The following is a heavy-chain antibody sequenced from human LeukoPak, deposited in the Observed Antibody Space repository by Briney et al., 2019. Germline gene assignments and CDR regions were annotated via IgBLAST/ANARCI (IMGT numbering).Heavy chain of an antibody. J-gene: IGHJ4*02. Sequence: GGSLRLSCAASGFNFRSQWMSWVRQAPGKGLEWVANIKEDGSAKSYVDSVRGRFTISRDNAKNSLYLRMNSLRAEDTAVYYCACAVYWGQGTLVAVSS. CDR1: GFNFRSQW. V-gene: IGHV3-7*01. CDR3: ACAVY. CDR2: IKEDGSAK.